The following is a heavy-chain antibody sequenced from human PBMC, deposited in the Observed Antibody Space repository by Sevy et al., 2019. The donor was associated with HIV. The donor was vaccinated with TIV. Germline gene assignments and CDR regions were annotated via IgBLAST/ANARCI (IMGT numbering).Heavy chain of an antibody. D-gene: IGHD2-2*01. CDR3: ARHCGSTSCSHAFDI. CDR2: INHSGST. V-gene: IGHV4-34*01. J-gene: IGHJ3*02. CDR1: GGSFSGYY. Sequence: SETLSLTCAVYGGSFSGYYWSWIRQPPGQGLEWIGEINHSGSTNYNPSLKSRVTISVDTSKNQFSLKLSSVTAADTAVYYCARHCGSTSCSHAFDIWGQGTMVTVSS.